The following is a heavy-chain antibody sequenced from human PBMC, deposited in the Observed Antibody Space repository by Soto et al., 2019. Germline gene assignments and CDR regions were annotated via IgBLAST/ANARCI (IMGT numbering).Heavy chain of an antibody. D-gene: IGHD7-27*01. CDR3: ACNWGNSLKNWLAP. CDR2: IIPVLATT. J-gene: IGHJ5*02. V-gene: IGHV1-69*13. CDR1: AGTFPHYA. Sequence: SVKVSCKASAGTFPHYALSWVRQAPGQGLEWIGGIIPVLATTTYAQKFQGRVSIIADESTNTVYMELSSLRSEDTAVYYCACNWGNSLKNWLAPWGQGTMVTV.